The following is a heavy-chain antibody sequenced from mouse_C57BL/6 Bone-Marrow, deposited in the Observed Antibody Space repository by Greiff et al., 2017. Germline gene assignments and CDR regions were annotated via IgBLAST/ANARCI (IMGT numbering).Heavy chain of an antibody. D-gene: IGHD2-2*01. Sequence: VQLKQSGPELVKPGASVKISCKASGYSFTDYYMNWVKQSNGKSLEWIGVINPNYGTTSYNQKFKGKATLTVDQSSSTAYMQLNSLTSEDSAVYYCARGGYGGRWYFDVWGTGTTVTVSS. CDR2: INPNYGTT. CDR1: GYSFTDYY. V-gene: IGHV1-39*01. CDR3: ARGGYGGRWYFDV. J-gene: IGHJ1*03.